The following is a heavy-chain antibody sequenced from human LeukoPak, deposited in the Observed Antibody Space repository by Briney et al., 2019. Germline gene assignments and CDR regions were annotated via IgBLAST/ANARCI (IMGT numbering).Heavy chain of an antibody. Sequence: PGGSLRLSCAASGFTFSSYAMSWARQAPGEGLEWVSAICGSGGSTYYADSVKGRFTISRDNSKNTLYLQMNSLRAEDTAVYYCAKGSSGGEMATISHWGQGTLVTVSS. CDR2: ICGSGGST. V-gene: IGHV3-23*01. CDR3: AKGSSGGEMATISH. CDR1: GFTFSSYA. J-gene: IGHJ4*02. D-gene: IGHD5-24*01.